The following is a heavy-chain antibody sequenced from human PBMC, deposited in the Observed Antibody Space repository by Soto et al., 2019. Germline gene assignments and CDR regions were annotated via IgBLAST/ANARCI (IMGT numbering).Heavy chain of an antibody. Sequence: QLQLQESGPGLVKPSETLSLTCTVSGGSISSSSYYWGWIRQPPGKGLEWIGSIYYSGSTYYNPSLKSRVTISVDTSKNQFSLKLSSVTAADTAVYYCARSQTTVTTTPFDPWGQGTLVTVSS. CDR1: GGSISSSSYY. V-gene: IGHV4-39*01. D-gene: IGHD4-17*01. CDR2: IYYSGST. CDR3: ARSQTTVTTTPFDP. J-gene: IGHJ5*02.